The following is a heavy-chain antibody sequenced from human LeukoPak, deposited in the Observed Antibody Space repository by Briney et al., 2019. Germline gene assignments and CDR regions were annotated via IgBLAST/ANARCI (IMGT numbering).Heavy chain of an antibody. CDR2: IKSKTDGGTT. J-gene: IGHJ4*02. CDR3: TTDPTIFGRSEFDY. Sequence: WIRQAPGKGLEWVGRIKSKTDGGTTDYAAPVKGRFTISRDDSKNTLYLQMNSLKTEDTAVYYCTTDPTIFGRSEFDYWGQGTLVTVSS. D-gene: IGHD3-3*01. V-gene: IGHV3-15*01.